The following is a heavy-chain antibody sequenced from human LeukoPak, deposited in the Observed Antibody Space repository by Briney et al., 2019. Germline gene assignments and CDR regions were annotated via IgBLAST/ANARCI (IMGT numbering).Heavy chain of an antibody. D-gene: IGHD3-16*01. V-gene: IGHV3-23*01. CDR1: GFTLSSYA. CDR2: IGGSGGST. Sequence: PGESLTLSWAVSGFTLSSYAMSWVRQAPGKGLEWVAAIGGSGGSTYYADSVKGRFTISRDNSKNTLYLQMNSLRAEDTAVYYCAKDPVLGARGWFDPWGQGTLVTVSS. J-gene: IGHJ5*02. CDR3: AKDPVLGARGWFDP.